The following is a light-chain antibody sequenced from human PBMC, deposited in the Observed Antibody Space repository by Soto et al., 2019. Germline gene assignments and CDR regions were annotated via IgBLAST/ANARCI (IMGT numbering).Light chain of an antibody. CDR1: KAFSNL. V-gene: IGKV1-12*01. CDR2: GAS. J-gene: IGKJ4*01. Sequence: DIQMTQSPSSVSASVGDRVIITGRASKAFSNLLAWYQQKPGKAPKLLIYGASTLQGGVPSRFSGSESGTDFNLTLSRLKHQAFATYYCQQATTFPLPFGGGTKV. CDR3: QQATTFPLP.